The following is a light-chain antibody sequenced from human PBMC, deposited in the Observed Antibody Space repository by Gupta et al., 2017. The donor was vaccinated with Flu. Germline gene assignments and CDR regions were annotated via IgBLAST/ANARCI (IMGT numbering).Light chain of an antibody. V-gene: IGLV2-11*03. Sequence: TDIGNYDYVSWYQQHPDRAPKLVIFGVTERPSGVPERFSGSKSGETASLTISGLQAEDEASYYCCSYAGTFTFVFGGGTKLTVL. J-gene: IGLJ2*01. CDR2: GVT. CDR1: TDIGNYDY. CDR3: CSYAGTFTFV.